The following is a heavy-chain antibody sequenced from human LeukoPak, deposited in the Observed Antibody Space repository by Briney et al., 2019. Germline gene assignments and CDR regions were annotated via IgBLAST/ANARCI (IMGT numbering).Heavy chain of an antibody. V-gene: IGHV3-23*01. Sequence: AGGSLRLSCAASGFTFSSYGMSWVRQAPGKGLEWVSAISGSGGSTYYADSVKGRFTISRDNSKNTLYLQMNSLRAEDTAVYYCAKDRGVWFGESGPNYFDYWGQGTLVTVSS. CDR1: GFTFSSYG. CDR3: AKDRGVWFGESGPNYFDY. D-gene: IGHD3-10*01. CDR2: ISGSGGST. J-gene: IGHJ4*02.